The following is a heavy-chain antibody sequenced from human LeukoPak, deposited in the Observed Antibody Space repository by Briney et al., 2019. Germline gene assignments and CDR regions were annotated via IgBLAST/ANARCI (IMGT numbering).Heavy chain of an antibody. Sequence: SETLSLTCTVSGGSISSSSYYWGWSRQPPGKGLEWIGTISYSGSTYYNPSLKSRVTISVDTSKNQFSLKLSSLTAPDTAVYYCARLVQTGSYKGFCDYRGQGTLGTVSS. J-gene: IGHJ4*02. V-gene: IGHV4-39*01. CDR1: GGSISSSSYY. D-gene: IGHD7-27*01. CDR3: ARLVQTGSYKGFCDY. CDR2: ISYSGST.